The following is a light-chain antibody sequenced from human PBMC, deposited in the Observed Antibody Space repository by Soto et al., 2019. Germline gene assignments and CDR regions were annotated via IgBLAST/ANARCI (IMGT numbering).Light chain of an antibody. CDR1: QSGSSSY. J-gene: IGKJ1*01. CDR3: QQDGSSPRT. Sequence: EIGGTQAPGTLSLSPGERATLSCRASQSGSSSYLAWYKQKPGQAPSLLIYGASRRSTGIPDKFSGSASVTHFTLLISRREPEAVAEYYCQQDGSSPRTFGQGNKVEIK. CDR2: GAS. V-gene: IGKV3-20*01.